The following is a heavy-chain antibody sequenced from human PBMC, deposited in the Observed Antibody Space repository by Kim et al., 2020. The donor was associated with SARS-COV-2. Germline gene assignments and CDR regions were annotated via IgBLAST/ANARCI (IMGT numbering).Heavy chain of an antibody. Sequence: ASVKVSCKASGYSFTSYYMHWVRQAPGQGLEWMGIINPSGGSTTYAQKFQGRITVTRDTSTSTVYMELSSLRSEDTAIYYCARVGPPYISGWCGGGFDFW. CDR2: INPSGGST. CDR1: GYSFTSYY. V-gene: IGHV1-46*01. J-gene: IGHJ4*01. CDR3: ARVGPPYISGWCGGGFDF. D-gene: IGHD6-19*01.